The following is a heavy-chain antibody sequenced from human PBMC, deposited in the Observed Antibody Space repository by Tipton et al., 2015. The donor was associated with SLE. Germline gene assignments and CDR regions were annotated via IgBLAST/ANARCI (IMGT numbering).Heavy chain of an antibody. CDR1: GFTFSIYS. CDR3: ARAPSGRVVGTPTGHGY. V-gene: IGHV3-30*04. CDR2: ISYDGSNK. J-gene: IGHJ4*02. D-gene: IGHD1-26*01. Sequence: SLRLSCAASGFTFSIYSMHWVRQAPGKGLEWVAVISYDGSNKYYADSVKGRFTISRDNSKNTLYLQMNSLRAEDTAVYYCARAPSGRVVGTPTGHGYWGQGTLVTVSS.